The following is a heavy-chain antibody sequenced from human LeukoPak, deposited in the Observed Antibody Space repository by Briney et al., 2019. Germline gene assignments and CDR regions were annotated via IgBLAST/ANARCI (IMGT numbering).Heavy chain of an antibody. CDR2: IIPILGIA. CDR1: GCTFSSYA. J-gene: IGHJ4*02. V-gene: IGHV1-69*04. Sequence: SVKVSCKTSGCTFSSYAISWVRQAPGQGLEWMGRIIPILGIANYAQKFQGRVTITANKSTSTAYMELSSLRSEDAAVYYCASQSRYSGYDWGDYWGQGTLVTVSS. CDR3: ASQSRYSGYDWGDY. D-gene: IGHD5-12*01.